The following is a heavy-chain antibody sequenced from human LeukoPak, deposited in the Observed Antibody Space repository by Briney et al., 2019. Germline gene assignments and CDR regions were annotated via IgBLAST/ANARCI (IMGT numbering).Heavy chain of an antibody. D-gene: IGHD3-16*01. V-gene: IGHV3-74*01. CDR3: ARDRMMDNYYYYYMDV. J-gene: IGHJ6*03. CDR2: ISSDGSST. Sequence: QPGGSLRLSCAASGFTFSSYEMNWVRQAPGKGLVWVSRISSDGSSTSYADFVKGRFTISRDNAKNTLYLQMNSLRADDTAVYYCARDRMMDNYYYYYMDVWGKGTTVTVSS. CDR1: GFTFSSYE.